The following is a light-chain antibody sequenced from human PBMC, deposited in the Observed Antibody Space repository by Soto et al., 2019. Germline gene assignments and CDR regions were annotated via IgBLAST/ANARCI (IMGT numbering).Light chain of an antibody. V-gene: IGKV2-28*01. CDR2: GAS. J-gene: IGKJ5*01. CDR3: QLYGISPH. Sequence: DIVMTQSPLSLPVTPGEPASISCRSSQSLLHSNGYNHLDWYQHRPGQAPRLLIYGASSRATGIPDRFSGSGSGTDFTLTINRLEPEDFAVYYCQLYGISPHFGQGTRLEI. CDR1: QSLLHSNGYNH.